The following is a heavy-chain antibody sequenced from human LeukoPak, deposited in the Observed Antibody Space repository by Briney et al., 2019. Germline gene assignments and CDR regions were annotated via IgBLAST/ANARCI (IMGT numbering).Heavy chain of an antibody. CDR2: ISYDGSNK. D-gene: IGHD6-19*01. V-gene: IGHV3-30-3*01. CDR3: ARVPYSSGWADY. J-gene: IGHJ4*02. CDR1: GFTVSAYA. Sequence: GGSLRLSCAASGFTVSAYAMAWVRQAPGKGLEWVAVISYDGSNKYYADSVKGRFTISRDNSKNTLYLQMNSLRAEDTAVYYCARVPYSSGWADYWGQGTLVTVSS.